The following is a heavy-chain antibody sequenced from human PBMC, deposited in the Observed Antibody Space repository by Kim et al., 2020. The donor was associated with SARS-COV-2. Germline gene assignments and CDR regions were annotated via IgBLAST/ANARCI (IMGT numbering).Heavy chain of an antibody. CDR2: VNSDGSST. V-gene: IGHV3-74*01. CDR3: ARGNYYGMDV. CDR1: GFTFSSYF. J-gene: IGHJ6*02. Sequence: GGSLSLSCAASGFTFSSYFMHWVRQAPGKGLVWVSRVNSDGSSTSYADSVKGRFTISRDNAKNTLYLQMNSLRVEDTAVYYCARGNYYGMDVWGQGTTVTVSS.